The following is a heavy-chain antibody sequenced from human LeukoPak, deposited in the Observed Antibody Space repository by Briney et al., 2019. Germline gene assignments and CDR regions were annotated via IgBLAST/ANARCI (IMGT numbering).Heavy chain of an antibody. CDR3: ARDPKYYYGSGGTLDY. CDR2: ISAYNGNT. V-gene: IGHV1-18*04. CDR1: GYTFTSYG. Sequence: ASVKVSCKASGYTFTSYGISWVRQAPGQGLEWMGWISAYNGNTNYAQKLQGRVTMTTDTSTSTAYMELRSLRSDDTAVYYCARDPKYYYGSGGTLDYWGQGTLVTVSS. J-gene: IGHJ4*02. D-gene: IGHD3-10*01.